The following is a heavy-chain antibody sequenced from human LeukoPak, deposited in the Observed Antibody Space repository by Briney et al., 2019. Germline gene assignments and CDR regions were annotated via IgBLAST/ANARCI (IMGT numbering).Heavy chain of an antibody. CDR2: IIPIVGTG. J-gene: IGHJ4*02. V-gene: IGHV1-69*06. D-gene: IGHD6-19*01. CDR3: ASSLAVAGTEADY. Sequence: GASVKVSCKASGGTFSNYAISWVRQAPGQGLEWMGGIIPIVGTGNYAQKFQGRVTITADKSTSTAYMELSSLRSEDTAVYYCASSLAVAGTEADYWGQGTLVTVSS. CDR1: GGTFSNYA.